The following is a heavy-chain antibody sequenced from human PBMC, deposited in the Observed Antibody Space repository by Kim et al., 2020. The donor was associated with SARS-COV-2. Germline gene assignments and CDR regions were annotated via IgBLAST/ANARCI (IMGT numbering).Heavy chain of an antibody. Sequence: SVKVSCKASGGSFITNAISWVRQAPGQGLEWIGGIIPIFGRADYAQKFQGRVTITADESTNTAYMEMNSLRSEDTAVDYCASDPDFNDYNHYVHGMDVWREGTTVTVS. J-gene: IGHJ6*02. CDR3: ASDPDFNDYNHYVHGMDV. CDR1: GGSFITNA. CDR2: IIPIFGRA. V-gene: IGHV1-69*13. D-gene: IGHD3-10*01.